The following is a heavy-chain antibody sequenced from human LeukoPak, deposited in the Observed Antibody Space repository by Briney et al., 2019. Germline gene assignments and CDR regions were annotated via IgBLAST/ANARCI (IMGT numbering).Heavy chain of an antibody. Sequence: PGGSLRLSCAASGFTFTKYSMHWVRQTPGKGLEWVSYISSGSTTIYYTDSVKGRFTISRDNANNSLYLQMNSLRAEDTAVYYCARRESTTMVRGGVDYWGQGTLVTVSS. J-gene: IGHJ4*02. V-gene: IGHV3-48*01. CDR3: ARRESTTMVRGGVDY. CDR2: ISSGSTTI. CDR1: GFTFTKYS. D-gene: IGHD3-10*01.